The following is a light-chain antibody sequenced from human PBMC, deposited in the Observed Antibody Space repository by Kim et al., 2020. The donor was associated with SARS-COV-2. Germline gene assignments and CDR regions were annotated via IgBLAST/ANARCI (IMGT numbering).Light chain of an antibody. J-gene: IGKJ2*01. CDR3: QQYSNWPYT. V-gene: IGKV3-15*01. CDR2: GAS. CDR1: QSVSSN. Sequence: EIVMTQSPATLSVSPGERATLSCRASQSVSSNLAWYQQKSGQAPRLLIYGASTRATGIPARFSGSGSGTEFTLTISSLQSEDFAVYYCQQYSNWPYTFGQGTKLEI.